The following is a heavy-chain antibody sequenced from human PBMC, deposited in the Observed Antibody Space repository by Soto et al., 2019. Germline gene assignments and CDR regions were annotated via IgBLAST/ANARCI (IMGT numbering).Heavy chain of an antibody. Sequence: QVQLVESGGGVVQPGRSLRLSCAASGFTFSSYAMHWVRQAPGKGLEWVAVISYDGSNKYYADSVKGRFTISRDNSKNTLDLQMNSLRAEDTAVYYCARGIGGFVQQNWFDPWGQGTLVTVSS. CDR1: GFTFSSYA. CDR3: ARGIGGFVQQNWFDP. D-gene: IGHD3-10*01. CDR2: ISYDGSNK. V-gene: IGHV3-30-3*01. J-gene: IGHJ5*02.